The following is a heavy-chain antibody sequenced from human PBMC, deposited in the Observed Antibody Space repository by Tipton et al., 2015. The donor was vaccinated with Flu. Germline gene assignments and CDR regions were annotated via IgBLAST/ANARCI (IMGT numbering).Heavy chain of an antibody. Sequence: LRLSCAVSDYSTSSGYYWGWIRQPPGKGLEWIGNINHNGNTYHNASLRSRVTISVDTSRNHFSLKLSSVTAADTAVYYCARRDFSNYVSDPKNWFDPWGQGTLVTVSS. V-gene: IGHV4-38-2*01. D-gene: IGHD4-11*01. J-gene: IGHJ5*02. CDR1: DYSTSSGYY. CDR2: INHNGNT. CDR3: ARRDFSNYVSDPKNWFDP.